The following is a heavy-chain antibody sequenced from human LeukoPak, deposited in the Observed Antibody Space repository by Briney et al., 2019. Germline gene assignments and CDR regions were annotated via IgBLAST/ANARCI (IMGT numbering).Heavy chain of an antibody. J-gene: IGHJ4*02. V-gene: IGHV3-48*02. CDR2: ISSSSSAI. D-gene: IGHD3-3*01. Sequence: GGSLRLSCAASGFTFSDYSMNWVRQAPGKGLQCLSYISSSSSAIYQADSVKGRFTISRDNPKYSLYRQMNSLRDEDTAVYYCARVRGGYYIDYWGQGTLVTVSS. CDR3: ARVRGGYYIDY. CDR1: GFTFSDYS.